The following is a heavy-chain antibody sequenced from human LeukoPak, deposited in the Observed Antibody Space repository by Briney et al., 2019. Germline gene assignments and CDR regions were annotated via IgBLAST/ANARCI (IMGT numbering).Heavy chain of an antibody. CDR2: ISWNSVII. V-gene: IGHV3-9*01. CDR3: AKGGKNYFYYFDY. D-gene: IGHD3-16*01. Sequence: GRSLRLSCAASGFTFDDYAMHWVRQAPGKGLEWVSGISWNSVIIGYADSVKGRFTISRDNAKNSLYLQMNSLRAEDTALYYCAKGGKNYFYYFDYWGQGTLVTVSP. J-gene: IGHJ4*02. CDR1: GFTFDDYA.